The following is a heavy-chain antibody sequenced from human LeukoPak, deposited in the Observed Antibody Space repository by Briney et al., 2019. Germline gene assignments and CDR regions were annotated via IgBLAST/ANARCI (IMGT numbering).Heavy chain of an antibody. J-gene: IGHJ5*02. Sequence: GGSLRLSCAPSGFIFSSFGMHWVRQAPGKGLEWVTFIRYDGSNKYYIDSVKGRFTISRDNSKNTVYLQMNSLRPEDTAVYYCARDRYDIPWGQGTLVTVSS. CDR1: GFIFSSFG. CDR3: ARDRYDIP. D-gene: IGHD3-9*01. V-gene: IGHV3-30*02. CDR2: IRYDGSNK.